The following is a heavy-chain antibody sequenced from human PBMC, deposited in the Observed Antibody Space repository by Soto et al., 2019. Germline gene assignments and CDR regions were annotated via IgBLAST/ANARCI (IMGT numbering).Heavy chain of an antibody. CDR1: GFTFSSYG. CDR2: ISYDGSNK. J-gene: IGHJ6*03. Sequence: QVQLVESGGGVVQPGRSLRLSCAASGFTFSSYGMHWVRQAPGKGLEWVAVISYDGSNKYYADSVKGRFTISRDNSKNTLYLQMNSLRAEDTAVYYCAKQPYYYYYMDVRGKGTTVTVSS. CDR3: AKQPYYYYYMDV. V-gene: IGHV3-30*18.